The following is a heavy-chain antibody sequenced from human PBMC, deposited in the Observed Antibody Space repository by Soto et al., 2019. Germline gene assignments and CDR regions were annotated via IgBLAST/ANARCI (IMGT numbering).Heavy chain of an antibody. V-gene: IGHV3-74*01. CDR1: GFTLSSYS. Sequence: PGGSLRLSCTASGFTLSSYSMNWVRQAPGKGLVWVSRINSDGSSTSYAGSVKGRFTISRDNAKNTLYLQMNSLRAEDTAVYYCAIRASYYDSSGYFDYWGQGTLVTVSS. CDR3: AIRASYYDSSGYFDY. J-gene: IGHJ4*02. CDR2: INSDGSST. D-gene: IGHD3-22*01.